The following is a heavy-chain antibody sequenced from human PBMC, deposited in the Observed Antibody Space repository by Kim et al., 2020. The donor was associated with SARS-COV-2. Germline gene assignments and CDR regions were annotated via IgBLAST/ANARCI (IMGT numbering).Heavy chain of an antibody. Sequence: GGSLRLSCAASGFTFSSYAMSWVRQAPGKGLEWVSAISGSGGSTYYADSVKGRFTISRDNSKNTLYLQMNSLRAEDTAVYYCANLTGGANAFDIWGQGTMVTVSS. CDR2: ISGSGGST. D-gene: IGHD2-21*01. V-gene: IGHV3-23*01. J-gene: IGHJ3*02. CDR3: ANLTGGANAFDI. CDR1: GFTFSSYA.